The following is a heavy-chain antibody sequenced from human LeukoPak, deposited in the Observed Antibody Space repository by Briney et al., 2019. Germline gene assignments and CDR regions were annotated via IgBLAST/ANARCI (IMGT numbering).Heavy chain of an antibody. CDR1: GYSISSGYY. Sequence: PSETLSLTCTVSGYSISSGYYWGWIRQPPGKGLEWIGSIYHSGSTYYNPSLKSRVTISVDTSKNQFSLKLSSVTAADTAVYYCARDCSSTSCRMDYYYMDVWGKGTTVTISS. CDR3: ARDCSSTSCRMDYYYMDV. CDR2: IYHSGST. D-gene: IGHD2-2*01. J-gene: IGHJ6*03. V-gene: IGHV4-38-2*02.